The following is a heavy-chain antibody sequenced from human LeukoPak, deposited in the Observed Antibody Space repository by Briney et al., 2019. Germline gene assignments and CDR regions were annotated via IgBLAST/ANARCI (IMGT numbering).Heavy chain of an antibody. J-gene: IGHJ6*02. D-gene: IGHD2-2*01. Sequence: SETLSLTRTVSGGSISSGGYYWSWIRQHPGKGLEWIGYIYYSGSTYHNPSLKSRVTISVDTSKNQFSLKLSSVTAADTAVYYCVSSTRNYYYGMDVWGQGTTVTVSS. V-gene: IGHV4-31*03. CDR2: IYYSGST. CDR1: GGSISSGGYY. CDR3: VSSTRNYYYGMDV.